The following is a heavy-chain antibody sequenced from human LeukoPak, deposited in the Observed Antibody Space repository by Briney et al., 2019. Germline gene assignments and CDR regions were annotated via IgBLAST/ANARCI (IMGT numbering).Heavy chain of an antibody. CDR2: IRSKAYGGTT. D-gene: IGHD3-10*01. J-gene: IGHJ4*02. CDR3: TRDLSYGSGNVDN. Sequence: GGSLRLSCTASGFTLGDYAMSWFRQAPGKGVEGVGFIRSKAYGGTTEYAASVKGRFTISRDDYKSIAYLQMNSRNTEDTAVYYSTRDLSYGSGNVDNWGQGTLVTVSS. V-gene: IGHV3-49*03. CDR1: GFTLGDYA.